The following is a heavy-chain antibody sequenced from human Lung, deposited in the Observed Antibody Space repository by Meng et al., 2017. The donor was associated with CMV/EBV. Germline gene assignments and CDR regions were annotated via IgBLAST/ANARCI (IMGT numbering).Heavy chain of an antibody. Sequence: SETLSLXFTVPGGPISSGDYYWSWIRQHPGKGLEWIGYVYYSGSTYYNPSLKSRLIISVDTSKNQLSLNLSSVIAADTAVYYCTRGGRDYYSGEYYGMDVWGQGTXVTVSS. D-gene: IGHD2-21*02. CDR1: GGPISSGDYY. CDR2: VYYSGST. CDR3: TRGGRDYYSGEYYGMDV. J-gene: IGHJ6*02. V-gene: IGHV4-31*03.